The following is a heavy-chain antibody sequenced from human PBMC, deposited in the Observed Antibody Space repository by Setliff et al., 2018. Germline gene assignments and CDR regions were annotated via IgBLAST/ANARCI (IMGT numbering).Heavy chain of an antibody. CDR1: GDSINTPTYH. CDR2: IYYTGIT. V-gene: IGHV4-39*01. D-gene: IGHD2-21*02. CDR3: SRQRVIEIWGGDCY. Sequence: SETLSLTCTVSGDSINTPTYHWGWVRQPPGKGLEWIGLIYYTGITYYNPSLKSRVTISEDMSENQISLKLNPVTAADTAVYYCSRQRVIEIWGGDCYWGRGTLVTVSS. J-gene: IGHJ4*02.